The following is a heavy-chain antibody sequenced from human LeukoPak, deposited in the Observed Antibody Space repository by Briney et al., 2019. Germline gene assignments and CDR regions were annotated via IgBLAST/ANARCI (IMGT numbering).Heavy chain of an antibody. V-gene: IGHV3-23*01. Sequence: QPGGSLRLSCAASGFTFSSYAMSWVRQAPGKGLEWVSAISGSGGSTYYADSVKGRFTISRDNSKNTLYLQMNSLRAEDTAVYYCARGFPIKKSISEHNWFDPWGQGTLVTVSS. CDR2: ISGSGGST. CDR1: GFTFSSYA. CDR3: ARGFPIKKSISEHNWFDP. D-gene: IGHD6-6*01. J-gene: IGHJ5*02.